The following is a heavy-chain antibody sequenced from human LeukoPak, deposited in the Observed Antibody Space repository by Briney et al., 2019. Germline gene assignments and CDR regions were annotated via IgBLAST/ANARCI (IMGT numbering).Heavy chain of an antibody. J-gene: IGHJ4*02. D-gene: IGHD4-17*01. V-gene: IGHV3-NL1*01. Sequence: PGGSLRLSCAASGFTFSSYGMHWVRQAPGKGLEWVAGISGGGATTYYADSVKGRFTISRDNSNNTLYLQMNSLRAEDTAVYYCARDGLVVGDYAWDYFDYWGQGTLVTVSS. CDR3: ARDGLVVGDYAWDYFDY. CDR2: ISGGGATT. CDR1: GFTFSSYG.